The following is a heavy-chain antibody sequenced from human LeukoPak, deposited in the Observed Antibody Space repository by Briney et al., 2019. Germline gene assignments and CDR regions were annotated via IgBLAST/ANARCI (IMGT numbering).Heavy chain of an antibody. CDR3: ARSWLVQQGDAFDI. V-gene: IGHV4-39*07. CDR2: IYYSGST. D-gene: IGHD6-19*01. J-gene: IGHJ3*02. CDR1: GGSISSSSYY. Sequence: SETLSLTCTVSGGSISSSSYYWGWIRQPPGKGLEWIGSIYYSGSTYYNPSLKSRVTISVDTSKNQFSLKLSSVTAADTAVYYCARSWLVQQGDAFDIWGQGTMVTVSS.